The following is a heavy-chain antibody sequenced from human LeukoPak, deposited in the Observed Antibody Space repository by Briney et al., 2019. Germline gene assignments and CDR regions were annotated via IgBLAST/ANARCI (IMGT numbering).Heavy chain of an antibody. D-gene: IGHD1-20*01. J-gene: IGHJ4*02. CDR3: TRVGITSGPTVDY. Sequence: GGSLRLSCTGSGFTFGDYHMSWFRQAPGKGLEWVAFIRNTAYGGTTEYAASVKGRFTISRDNSKSIAYLQMNSLRTEDTAIYFCTRVGITSGPTVDYWGQGTLVTVSS. CDR1: GFTFGDYH. V-gene: IGHV3-49*03. CDR2: IRNTAYGGTT.